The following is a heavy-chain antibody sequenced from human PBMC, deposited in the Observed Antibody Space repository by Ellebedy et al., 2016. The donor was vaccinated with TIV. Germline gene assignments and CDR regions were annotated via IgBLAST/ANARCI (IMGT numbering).Heavy chain of an antibody. J-gene: IGHJ5*02. D-gene: IGHD6-19*01. V-gene: IGHV5-51*01. CDR2: IYPIDSDT. CDR3: ARREYFSGAHWFHP. Sequence: GESLKISCRVSGSSFSDLWIVWVRQLPGKGLEFVGIIYPIDSDTKYSPSFRGQVTISADRSTNTAYLQWSGLQASDTAIYYCARREYFSGAHWFHPWGQGTLVTVAS. CDR1: GSSFSDLW.